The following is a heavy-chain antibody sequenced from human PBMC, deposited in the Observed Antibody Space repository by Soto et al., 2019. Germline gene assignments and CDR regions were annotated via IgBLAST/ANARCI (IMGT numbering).Heavy chain of an antibody. V-gene: IGHV3-23*01. CDR1: GFTFSSYA. Sequence: GESLKISCAASGFTFSSYAMSWVRQAPGKGLEWVSAISGSGGSTYYADSVKGRFTISRDNSKNTLYLQMNSLRAEDTAVYYCAKGAAAANYFDYWGQGTLVTVSS. CDR2: ISGSGGST. CDR3: AKGAAAANYFDY. D-gene: IGHD6-13*01. J-gene: IGHJ4*02.